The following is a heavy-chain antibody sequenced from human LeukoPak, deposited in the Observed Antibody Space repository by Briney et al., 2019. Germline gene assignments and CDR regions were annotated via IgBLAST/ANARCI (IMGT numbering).Heavy chain of an antibody. J-gene: IGHJ6*02. V-gene: IGHV1-69*13. D-gene: IGHD6-13*01. CDR2: IIPIFGTA. CDR3: ARTIAAAGTYYYYGMDV. Sequence: SVKVSCQASGGTFSSYAISWVRQAPGQGLEWMGGIIPIFGTANYAQKFQGRVTITADESTSTAYMELSSLRSEDTAVYYCARTIAAAGTYYYYGMDVWGQGPRSPSP. CDR1: GGTFSSYA.